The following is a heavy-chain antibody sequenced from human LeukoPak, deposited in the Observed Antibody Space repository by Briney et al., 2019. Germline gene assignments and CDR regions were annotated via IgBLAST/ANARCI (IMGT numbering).Heavy chain of an antibody. J-gene: IGHJ4*02. CDR3: ARDGGITVAADDY. V-gene: IGHV1-18*01. CDR1: GYTFTNYG. Sequence: ASVKVSCKASGYTFTNYGFSWVRQAPGHGLEWMGWISAYNGNTNYAQKLQGRVTMTTNTSTSTAYMELRSLRFDDTAVYYCARDGGITVAADDYWGQGTLVTVSS. CDR2: ISAYNGNT. D-gene: IGHD6-19*01.